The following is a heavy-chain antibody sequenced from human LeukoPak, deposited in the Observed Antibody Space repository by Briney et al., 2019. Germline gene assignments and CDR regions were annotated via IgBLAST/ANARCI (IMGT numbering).Heavy chain of an antibody. V-gene: IGHV1-69*05. Sequence: SVKVSCKASGGTFSSYAISWVRQAPGQGLEWMERIIPIFGTANYAQKFQGRVTITTDESTSTAYMELSSLRSEDTAVYYCARGPGTYTDYYFDYWGQGTLVTVSS. CDR1: GGTFSSYA. J-gene: IGHJ4*02. CDR2: IIPIFGTA. CDR3: ARGPGTYTDYYFDY. D-gene: IGHD3-3*01.